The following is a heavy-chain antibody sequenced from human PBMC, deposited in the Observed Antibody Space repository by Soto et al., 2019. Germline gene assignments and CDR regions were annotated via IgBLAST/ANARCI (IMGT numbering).Heavy chain of an antibody. CDR2: IYSGGST. V-gene: IGHV3-66*01. Sequence: GGSLRLSCAASGFTVSSNYMSWVRQAPGKGLEWVSVIYSGGSTYYADSVKGRFTISRDNSKNTLYLQMNSLRAEDTAVYYCARAQRGGITMVRGVMKAFDPWGQGTLVTV. D-gene: IGHD3-10*01. J-gene: IGHJ5*02. CDR1: GFTVSSNY. CDR3: ARAQRGGITMVRGVMKAFDP.